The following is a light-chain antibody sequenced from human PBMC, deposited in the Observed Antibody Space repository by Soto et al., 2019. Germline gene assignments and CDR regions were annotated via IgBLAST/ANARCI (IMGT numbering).Light chain of an antibody. J-gene: IGKJ5*01. Sequence: EIVLTQSPGTLSLSPGERATLSCRASQSVSSSYLAWYQQKPGQAPRVLIYGTSSRATGIPDRFSGSGSGTDFTLTISRLKPKDFAVYYCQQYGSSPLVTFGQGTRLEIK. V-gene: IGKV3-20*01. CDR1: QSVSSSY. CDR2: GTS. CDR3: QQYGSSPLVT.